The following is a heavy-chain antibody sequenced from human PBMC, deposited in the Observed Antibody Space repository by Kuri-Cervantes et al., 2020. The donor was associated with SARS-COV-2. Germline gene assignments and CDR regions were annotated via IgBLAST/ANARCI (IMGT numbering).Heavy chain of an antibody. CDR2: IKSKTDGGTT. V-gene: IGHV3-15*01. CDR1: GFTFSNAW. J-gene: IGHJ5*02. D-gene: IGHD2-2*01. Sequence: GESLKISCAASGFTFSNAWMSWVRQAPGKGLEWVGRIKSKTDGGTTDCAAPVKGRFTISRDDSKNTLYLQMNSLKTEDTAVYYCTTDPIVVVPAALRSWGQGTLVTVSS. CDR3: TTDPIVVVPAALRS.